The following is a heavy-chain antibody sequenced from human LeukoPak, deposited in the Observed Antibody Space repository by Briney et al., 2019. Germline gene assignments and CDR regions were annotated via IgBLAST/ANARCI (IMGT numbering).Heavy chain of an antibody. CDR3: ARDQTTVTTAAWYFDL. Sequence: SETLSLTCTASGGSISTYYWSWIRQPPGKGLEWVGSIHYSGRSNSNPSLTGRLTISVDTSKNQFSLKLSSVTASDTAVYYCARDQTTVTTAAWYFDLWGRGTLVTVSS. D-gene: IGHD4-17*01. CDR1: GGSISTYY. CDR2: IHYSGRS. V-gene: IGHV4-59*01. J-gene: IGHJ2*01.